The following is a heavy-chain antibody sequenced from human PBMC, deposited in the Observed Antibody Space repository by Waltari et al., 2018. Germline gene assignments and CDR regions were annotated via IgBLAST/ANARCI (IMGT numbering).Heavy chain of an antibody. J-gene: IGHJ3*02. V-gene: IGHV1-69*14. Sequence: QVQLVQSGAEVKKPGSSVKVSCKASGGTFSSYAISWVRQAPGQGLEWMGGIIPIFGTANNAQKFQGRVTITADKSTSTAYMELSSLRSEDTAVYYCARDKRRFLPRPNAFDIWGQGTMVTVSS. D-gene: IGHD3-3*01. CDR2: IIPIFGTA. CDR3: ARDKRRFLPRPNAFDI. CDR1: GGTFSSYA.